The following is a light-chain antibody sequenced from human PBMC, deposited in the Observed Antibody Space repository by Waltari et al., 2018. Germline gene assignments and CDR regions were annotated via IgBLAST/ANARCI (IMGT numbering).Light chain of an antibody. Sequence: QSALTQPASVSGSPGQSITISCTGTNSDVDGYKYVSWYPQPPGKAPKLIIYKAGNRPSGVANRFSGSKSGNTASLTISGLQAEDEAHYYCSSSFSGRAPVLFGGGTKLTVL. CDR1: NSDVDGYKY. V-gene: IGLV2-14*01. J-gene: IGLJ2*01. CDR3: SSSFSGRAPVL. CDR2: KAG.